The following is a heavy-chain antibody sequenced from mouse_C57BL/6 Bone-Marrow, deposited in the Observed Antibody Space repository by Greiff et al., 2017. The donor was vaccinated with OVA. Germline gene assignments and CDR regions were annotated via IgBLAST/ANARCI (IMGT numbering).Heavy chain of an antibody. CDR3: ARYWDYYRSNRGIYAMDY. CDR1: GYTFTGYW. D-gene: IGHD1-1*01. Sequence: VQLQQSGAELMKPGASVKLSCKATGYTFTGYWIEWVKQRPGHGLEWIGEILPGSGSTNYNEKFKGKATFPADTSSNTAYMQLSSLTTEDSAIYYCARYWDYYRSNRGIYAMDYWGQGTSVTVSS. V-gene: IGHV1-9*01. CDR2: ILPGSGST. J-gene: IGHJ4*01.